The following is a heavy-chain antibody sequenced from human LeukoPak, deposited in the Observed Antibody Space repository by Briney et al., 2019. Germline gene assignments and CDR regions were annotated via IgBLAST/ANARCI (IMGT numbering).Heavy chain of an antibody. V-gene: IGHV4-59*01. D-gene: IGHD4-23*01. CDR3: ARTVGTNTYLDN. CDR1: GGSISSYY. CDR2: ISSSGST. Sequence: SETLSLTCTVSGGSISSYYWSWIRQPPGEGLEWIGYISSSGSTKYNPSLKSRVTISVDTSKNQFSLSLRSVTAADTAVYYCARTVGTNTYLDNWGQGTLVTVSS. J-gene: IGHJ4*02.